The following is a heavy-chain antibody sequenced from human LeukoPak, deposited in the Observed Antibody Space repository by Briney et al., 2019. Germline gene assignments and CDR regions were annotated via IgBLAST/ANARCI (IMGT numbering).Heavy chain of an antibody. Sequence: ASVKVSCKASGYTFSDYGITWVRQAPGQGLEWMGWITAFNDNTNDAQKFQGRVTMTTDTSTNTAYMELRSLRSDDTAVYYCARDGKIAAHDYWGQGTLVTVSS. CDR2: ITAFNDNT. J-gene: IGHJ4*02. CDR3: ARDGKIAAHDY. V-gene: IGHV1-18*01. D-gene: IGHD6-13*01. CDR1: GYTFSDYG.